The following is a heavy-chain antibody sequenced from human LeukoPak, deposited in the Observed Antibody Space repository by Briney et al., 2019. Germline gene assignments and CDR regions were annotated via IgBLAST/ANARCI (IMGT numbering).Heavy chain of an antibody. D-gene: IGHD6-6*01. CDR3: AKVESIAPFYYY. Sequence: GGSLRLSCAASGIILSSYWMSWVRQAPGKGLEWVANIKQDGSEKWYVDSVKGRFTISRDNSKNTLYLQMNSLRAEDTAVYYCAKVESIAPFYYYWGQGTLVTVSS. V-gene: IGHV3-7*03. CDR2: IKQDGSEK. J-gene: IGHJ4*02. CDR1: GIILSSYW.